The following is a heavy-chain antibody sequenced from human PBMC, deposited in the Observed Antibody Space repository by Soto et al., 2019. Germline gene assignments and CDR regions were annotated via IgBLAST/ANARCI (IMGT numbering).Heavy chain of an antibody. CDR2: ISGSGGST. CDR3: ATQLSRGYYYYGMDV. D-gene: IGHD6-13*01. V-gene: IGHV3-23*01. CDR1: GFTFSSYA. Sequence: GGSLRLSCAASGFTFSSYAMSWVRQAPGKGLEWVSAISGSGGSTYYADSVKGRFTISRDNSKNTLYLQMNSLRAEDTAVYYCATQLSRGYYYYGMDVWGQGTTVTVSS. J-gene: IGHJ6*02.